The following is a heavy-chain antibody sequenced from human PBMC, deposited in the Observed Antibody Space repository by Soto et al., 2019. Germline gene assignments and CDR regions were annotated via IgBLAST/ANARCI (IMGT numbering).Heavy chain of an antibody. CDR2: ITSSSSYI. V-gene: IGHV3-21*01. Sequence: GGSLRLSCAASGFTFSSHSMNWVRQAPGKGLEWVSSITSSSSYINYADSVKGRFTISRDNAKTSLYLQMNSLRAEDTAVYYCAREPGVSSDWYVDYWGQGTLVTVSS. D-gene: IGHD6-19*01. J-gene: IGHJ4*02. CDR1: GFTFSSHS. CDR3: AREPGVSSDWYVDY.